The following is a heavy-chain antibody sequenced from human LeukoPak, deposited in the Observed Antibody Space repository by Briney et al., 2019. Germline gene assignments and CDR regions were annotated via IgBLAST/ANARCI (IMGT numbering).Heavy chain of an antibody. D-gene: IGHD3-22*01. J-gene: IGHJ4*02. CDR2: IRYDGSNK. Sequence: PGGSLRLSCAASGFTFSSFGMHWVRQAPGKGLEWAAFIRYDGSNKYYADSVKGRFTISRDNSKNTLYLQMNSLRAEDTAVYYCATDYTIVVVDALDYWGQGTLVTVSS. V-gene: IGHV3-30*02. CDR1: GFTFSSFG. CDR3: ATDYTIVVVDALDY.